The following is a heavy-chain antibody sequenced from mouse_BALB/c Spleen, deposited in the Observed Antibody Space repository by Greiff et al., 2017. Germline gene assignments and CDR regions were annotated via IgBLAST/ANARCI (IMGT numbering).Heavy chain of an antibody. J-gene: IGHJ3*01. D-gene: IGHD2-4*01. CDR2: ISSGSSTI. CDR3: ARGGLRGFAY. V-gene: IGHV5-17*02. Sequence: EVQLVESGGGLVQPGGSRKLSCAASGFTFSSFGMHWVRQAPEKGLEWVAYISSGSSTIYYADTVKGRFTISRDNPKNTLFLQMTSLRSEDTAMYYCARGGLRGFAYWGQGTLVTVSA. CDR1: GFTFSSFG.